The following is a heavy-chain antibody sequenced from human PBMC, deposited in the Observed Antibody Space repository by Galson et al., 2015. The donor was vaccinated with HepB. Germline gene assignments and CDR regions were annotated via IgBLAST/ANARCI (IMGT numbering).Heavy chain of an antibody. CDR2: IYRDDDK. Sequence: PALVKPTQTLTLTCTFSGFSLSTSGVGVGWIRQPPGKALEWLALIYRDDDKRYSPSLKSRLTITKDTSKNQVVLTMTNMDPVDTATYYCAHTIAGMVAFDIWGQGTMVTVSS. CDR3: AHTIAGMVAFDI. CDR1: GFSLSTSGVG. D-gene: IGHD3-10*01. V-gene: IGHV2-5*02. J-gene: IGHJ3*02.